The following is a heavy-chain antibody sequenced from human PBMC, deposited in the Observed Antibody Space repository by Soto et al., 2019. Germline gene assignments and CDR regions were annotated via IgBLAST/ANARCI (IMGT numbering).Heavy chain of an antibody. J-gene: IGHJ6*02. Sequence: EAPLVESGGGLVQRGGSVRLSCAASGFTLSPYSMNWVRQAPGKGLEWISYISGSSNIINYADSVKGRFTISRDNTENSLYLQMNSLRDEDTAVYYCARGFDLQYGMDVWGQGTTVTVSS. CDR3: ARGFDLQYGMDV. D-gene: IGHD3-10*01. CDR2: ISGSSNII. V-gene: IGHV3-48*02. CDR1: GFTLSPYS.